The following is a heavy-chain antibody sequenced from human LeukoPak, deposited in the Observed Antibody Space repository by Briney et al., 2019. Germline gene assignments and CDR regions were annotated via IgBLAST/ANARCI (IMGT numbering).Heavy chain of an antibody. CDR2: ISSSGSTI. CDR1: GFTFSSYE. V-gene: IGHV3-48*03. Sequence: GGSLRLSCAASGFTFSSYEMNWVRQAPGKGLEWVSYISSSGSTIYYADSVKGRFTISRDNAKNSLYLQMNSLRAEDTAVYYCARDRRYYDSSGSGHYYYMDVWGKGTTVTISS. CDR3: ARDRRYYDSSGSGHYYYMDV. J-gene: IGHJ6*03. D-gene: IGHD3-22*01.